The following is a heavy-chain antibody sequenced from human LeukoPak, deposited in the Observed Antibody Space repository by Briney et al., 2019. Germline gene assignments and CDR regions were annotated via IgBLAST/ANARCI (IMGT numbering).Heavy chain of an antibody. D-gene: IGHD4-17*01. CDR1: GFTFSSYG. Sequence: QSGGSLRLSCAASGFTFSSYGMHWVRQAPGKGLEWVAVISYDGSNKYYADSVKGRFTISRDNSKNTLYLQMNSLRAEDTAVYYCARDPYGDYGLDYWGQGTLVTVSS. V-gene: IGHV3-30*03. J-gene: IGHJ4*02. CDR2: ISYDGSNK. CDR3: ARDPYGDYGLDY.